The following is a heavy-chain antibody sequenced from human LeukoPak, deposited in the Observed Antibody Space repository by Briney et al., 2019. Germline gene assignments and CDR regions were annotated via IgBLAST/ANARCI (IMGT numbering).Heavy chain of an antibody. CDR2: ISASGTIT. V-gene: IGHV3-48*03. J-gene: IGHJ6*03. CDR3: ASKGRAAGRDYYYYMDV. Sequence: GGSLRLSCAASGFTFSSYEMNWVRQAPGKGLERISYISASGTITHYADSVEGRFTISRDNAKNSLYLQMNSLRAEDTAVYYCASKGRAAGRDYYYYMDVWGKGTTVTISS. CDR1: GFTFSSYE. D-gene: IGHD6-13*01.